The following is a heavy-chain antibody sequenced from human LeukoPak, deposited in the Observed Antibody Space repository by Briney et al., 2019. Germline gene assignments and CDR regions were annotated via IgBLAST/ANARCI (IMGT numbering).Heavy chain of an antibody. CDR2: ISSSSDII. D-gene: IGHD3-10*01. V-gene: IGHV3-48*04. J-gene: IGHJ3*02. CDR3: ARYYGSGAFDI. Sequence: GGSLRLSCAASGFTFSSYGMHWVRQAPGKGLEWVSYISSSSDIIYYADSVKGRFTISRDNAKNSLYLQMNNLRAEDTAVFYCARYYGSGAFDIWGQGTTVTVSS. CDR1: GFTFSSYG.